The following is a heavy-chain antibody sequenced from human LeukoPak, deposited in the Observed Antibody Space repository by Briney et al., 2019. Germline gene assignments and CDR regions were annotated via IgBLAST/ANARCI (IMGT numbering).Heavy chain of an antibody. D-gene: IGHD2-2*01. J-gene: IGHJ4*02. Sequence: ASVKVSCKASGYTFTDYFMRWVRQAPGQGLEWMGWINPNSGGTNYARKFQGRVTMTRDTSISTAYMELSSLRSDDTAVYYCARVEGYCSSTSCRKDFDYWGQGTLVTVSS. CDR2: INPNSGGT. V-gene: IGHV1-2*02. CDR3: ARVEGYCSSTSCRKDFDY. CDR1: GYTFTDYF.